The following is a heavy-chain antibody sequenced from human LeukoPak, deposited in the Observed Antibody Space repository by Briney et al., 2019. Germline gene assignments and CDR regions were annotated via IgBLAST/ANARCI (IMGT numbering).Heavy chain of an antibody. Sequence: GGSLRLSCAASGFTFSTFAMHWVRQAPGKGLEYVSAISSNGDITHYADSVKGRFTISRDNSKNTLYLQMGSLRAEDMAVYYCARDIGRYCGGDCYSLGYWGQGTLVTVSS. CDR2: ISSNGDIT. J-gene: IGHJ4*02. V-gene: IGHV3-64*02. D-gene: IGHD2-21*02. CDR1: GFTFSTFA. CDR3: ARDIGRYCGGDCYSLGY.